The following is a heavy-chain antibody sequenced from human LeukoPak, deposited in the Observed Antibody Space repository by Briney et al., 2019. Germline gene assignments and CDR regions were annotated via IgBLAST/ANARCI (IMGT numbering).Heavy chain of an antibody. Sequence: ASVKVSCKASGYTFTGYYVNWVRQVPGQGLEWVGWINPDSGGANYAQKFQCRVTMARDTFISTAYMELSRLRSDDTAVYYCAIHYGSGSFYKTWGQGTLVTVSS. D-gene: IGHD3-10*01. CDR3: AIHYGSGSFYKT. CDR1: GYTFTGYY. V-gene: IGHV1-2*02. CDR2: INPDSGGA. J-gene: IGHJ5*02.